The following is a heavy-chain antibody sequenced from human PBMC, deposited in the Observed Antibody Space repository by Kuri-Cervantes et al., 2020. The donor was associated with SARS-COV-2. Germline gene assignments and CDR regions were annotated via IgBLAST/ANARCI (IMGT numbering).Heavy chain of an antibody. CDR3: ARALYSSSWFVLYYYGMDV. Sequence: GESLKISCAASGFTFSSYEMNWVRQAPGKGLEWVSYISSSGSTIYYADSVKGRFTISRDNAKNSLYLQMNSLRAEDTAVYYCARALYSSSWFVLYYYGMDVWGQGTTVTVSS. D-gene: IGHD6-13*01. J-gene: IGHJ6*02. CDR1: GFTFSSYE. V-gene: IGHV3-48*03. CDR2: ISSSGSTI.